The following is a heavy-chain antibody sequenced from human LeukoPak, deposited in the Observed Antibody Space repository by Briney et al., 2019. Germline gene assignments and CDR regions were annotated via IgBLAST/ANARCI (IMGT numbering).Heavy chain of an antibody. CDR3: ARLGSGWYFY. D-gene: IGHD6-19*01. V-gene: IGHV4-39*01. J-gene: IGHJ4*02. Sequence: WVRQPPGKGLEWIGSIYYSGSTYYNPSLKSRVTISVDTSKNQFSLKLSSVTAADTAVYYCARLGSGWYFYWGQGTLVTVSS. CDR2: IYYSGST.